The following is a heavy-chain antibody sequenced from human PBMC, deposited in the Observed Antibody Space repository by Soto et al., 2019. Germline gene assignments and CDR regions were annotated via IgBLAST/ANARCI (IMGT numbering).Heavy chain of an antibody. D-gene: IGHD5-12*01. CDR2: IWSDGSNK. J-gene: IGHJ4*02. CDR3: ATQGVGDGYNLDF. Sequence: QGQLVESGGGVVQPGRSLRLSCAASGFTFTTYGMHWVRQVPGKGLEWLAVIWSDGSNKYYADSVKGRFTISRDNSKNTLYLQMNSVRAEDTGLYYCATQGVGDGYNLDFWGEGTLVNVSS. V-gene: IGHV3-33*01. CDR1: GFTFTTYG.